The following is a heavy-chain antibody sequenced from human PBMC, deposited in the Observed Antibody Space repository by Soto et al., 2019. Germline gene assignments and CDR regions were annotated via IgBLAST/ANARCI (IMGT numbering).Heavy chain of an antibody. CDR2: ISGKNGNT. D-gene: IGHD2-15*01. Sequence: QVQLVQSGVEVKKPGASVKVSGKASGYTFISHGISWVRQAPGQGLEWMGWISGKNGNTNYAQKLQGRVTLTTDTSTRTAYMELRSLRSDATAVYYCARVSSSIVVVPDYGMEVWGQGTTVTVSS. CDR3: ARVSSSIVVVPDYGMEV. CDR1: GYTFISHG. J-gene: IGHJ6*02. V-gene: IGHV1-18*04.